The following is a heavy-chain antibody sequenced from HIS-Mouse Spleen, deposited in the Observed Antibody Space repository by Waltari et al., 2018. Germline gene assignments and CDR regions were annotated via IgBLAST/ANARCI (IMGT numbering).Heavy chain of an antibody. Sequence: QVQLVESGGGVVQPGRSLRLSCAASGFTFSSYGMHGVRQAPGKGLGGVAVISYDGSNKYYADSVKGRFTISRDNSKNTLYLQMNSLRAEDTAVYYCAKDKHHAFDYWGQGTLVTVSS. J-gene: IGHJ4*02. V-gene: IGHV3-30*18. CDR3: AKDKHHAFDY. CDR1: GFTFSSYG. CDR2: ISYDGSNK.